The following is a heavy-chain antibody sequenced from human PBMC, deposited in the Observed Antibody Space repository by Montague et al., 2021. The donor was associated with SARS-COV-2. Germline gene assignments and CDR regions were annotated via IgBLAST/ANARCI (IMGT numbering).Heavy chain of an antibody. V-gene: IGHV4-59*08. D-gene: IGHD3-9*01. J-gene: IGHJ4*02. CDR3: ATHAHGYFDWLNEGYFDY. Sequence: SQTLSLTCTVSGGSISSYHWSWIRQPPGKGPEWIGYIYYSGSTNYNPSLKSRVTILVVTSKNQSFQKLSSVTAADTAVYYCATHAHGYFDWLNEGYFDYWGQGTLVTVSS. CDR1: GGSISSYH. CDR2: IYYSGST.